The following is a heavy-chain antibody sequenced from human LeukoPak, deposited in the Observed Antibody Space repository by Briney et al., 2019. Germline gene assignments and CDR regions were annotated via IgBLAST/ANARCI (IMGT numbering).Heavy chain of an antibody. Sequence: GGSLRLSCTASGSIFNDFWVSWVRQAPGEGLEWVANIRQDGGAKNYVDSVKGRFTISRDNAKKSLYLQMNSLRAEDTAVYYCAPPPIAATGNWGQGTLVTVSS. D-gene: IGHD6-13*01. V-gene: IGHV3-7*01. CDR1: GSIFNDFW. CDR3: APPPIAATGN. J-gene: IGHJ4*02. CDR2: IRQDGGAK.